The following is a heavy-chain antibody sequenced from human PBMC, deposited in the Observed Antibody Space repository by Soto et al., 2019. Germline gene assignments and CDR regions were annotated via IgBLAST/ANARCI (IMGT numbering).Heavy chain of an antibody. Sequence: SETLSLTCTVSDGSISTYYCNWIRQPGGKGLEWIGRIDASGSTDYDPSLKSRVTMSVDTSKNQFSLRLSSVTAADTAVYYCARGGHDFWSGTFDYWGQGAQVTVSS. CDR3: ARGGHDFWSGTFDY. CDR2: IDASGST. CDR1: DGSISTYY. D-gene: IGHD3-3*01. J-gene: IGHJ4*02. V-gene: IGHV4-4*07.